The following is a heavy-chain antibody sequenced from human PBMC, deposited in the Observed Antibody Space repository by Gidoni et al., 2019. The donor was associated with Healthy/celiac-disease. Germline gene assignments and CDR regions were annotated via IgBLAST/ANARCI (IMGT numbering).Heavy chain of an antibody. V-gene: IGHV3-21*01. CDR2: ITCISSYI. Sequence: EVQLVESGGGLVKPGGSMRRSCEASGCTFGSYSMHWVRQAPGKGLEWLSSITCISSYIYNADSVKSRYTISINNAKNSLNLQLLSLNTVDTAVSYCSCGPCSSTSCDSSYYYGMDVWGQGTTVTVSS. J-gene: IGHJ6*02. CDR3: SCGPCSSTSCDSSYYYGMDV. CDR1: GCTFGSYS. D-gene: IGHD2-2*01.